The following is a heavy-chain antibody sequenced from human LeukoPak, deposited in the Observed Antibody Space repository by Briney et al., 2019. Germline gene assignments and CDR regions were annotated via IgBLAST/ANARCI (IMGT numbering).Heavy chain of an antibody. Sequence: SETLSLTCVVSGDSVSSTTFYWGWIRQPPGKGLEWIGTTHYSGNTYYNPSLKSRVTISLDTSKNQFSLRLNSVTAADTAVYFCAREGAYRTYGDYSPFDFWGQGTLVTVSS. D-gene: IGHD4-17*01. V-gene: IGHV4-39*07. CDR1: GDSVSSTTFY. J-gene: IGHJ5*01. CDR2: THYSGNT. CDR3: AREGAYRTYGDYSPFDF.